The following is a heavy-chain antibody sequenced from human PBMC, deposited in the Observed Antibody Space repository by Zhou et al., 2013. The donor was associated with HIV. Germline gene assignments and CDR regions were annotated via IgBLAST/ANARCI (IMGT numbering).Heavy chain of an antibody. J-gene: IGHJ1*01. V-gene: IGHV1-2*02. CDR1: GYTFTGYY. CDR3: ARGRGGVPDYFHH. D-gene: IGHD3-16*01. Sequence: QVQLVQSGAEVKKPGASVKVSCKTSGYTFTGYYMHWVRQAPGQGLEWMGWINPNSGGTNYAQNFQGRVTMTRDTSISTAYMDLSRLRSDDTAVYYCARGRGGVPDYFHHVGPGHPGHRLL. CDR2: INPNSGGT.